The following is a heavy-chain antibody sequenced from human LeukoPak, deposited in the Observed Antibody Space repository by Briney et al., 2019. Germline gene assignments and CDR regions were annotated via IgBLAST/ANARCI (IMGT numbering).Heavy chain of an antibody. V-gene: IGHV3-20*04. D-gene: IGHD3-10*01. Sequence: GWSLRLSCAASGFTFDDYGMSWVRQAPGKGLEWVSGINWNGGSTGYADSVKGRFTISRDNAKNSLYLQMNSLRAEDTALYYCARGGYGSGKIYYYYYMDVWGKGTTVTVSS. CDR3: ARGGYGSGKIYYYYYMDV. J-gene: IGHJ6*03. CDR1: GFTFDDYG. CDR2: INWNGGST.